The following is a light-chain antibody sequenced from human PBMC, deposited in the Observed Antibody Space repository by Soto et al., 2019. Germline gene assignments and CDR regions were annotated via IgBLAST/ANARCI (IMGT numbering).Light chain of an antibody. CDR2: DVS. J-gene: IGLJ1*01. CDR1: SSDVGGYNY. V-gene: IGLV2-8*01. CDR3: SSYAGAHIV. Sequence: QSVLTQPPSASGSHGQSVTISCTGTSSDVGGYNYVSWYQQHPGKAPKLMIYDVSQRPSGVPDRFSGSKSGNTASLTVSGLQAEDEADYYCSSYAGAHIVFGTGTKVTVL.